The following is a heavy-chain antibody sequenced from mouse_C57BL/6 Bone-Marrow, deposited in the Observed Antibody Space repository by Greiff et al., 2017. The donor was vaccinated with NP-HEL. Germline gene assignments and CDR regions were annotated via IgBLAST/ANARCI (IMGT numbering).Heavy chain of an antibody. J-gene: IGHJ2*01. CDR2: IHPNSGST. CDR3: ARDYGSSYRYYFDY. CDR1: GYTFTSYW. D-gene: IGHD1-1*01. V-gene: IGHV1-64*01. Sequence: QVQLQQPGAELVKPGASVKLSCKASGYTFTSYWMHWVKQRPGQGLEWIGMIHPNSGSTNYNEKFKSKATLTVDKSSSTAYMQLSSLTSEDSAVYYCARDYGSSYRYYFDYWGQGTTLTVSS.